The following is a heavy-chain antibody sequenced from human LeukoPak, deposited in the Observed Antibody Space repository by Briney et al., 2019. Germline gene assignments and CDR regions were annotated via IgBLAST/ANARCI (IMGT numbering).Heavy chain of an antibody. Sequence: ASVKVSCKASGYTFTSYYTHWVRQAPGQGLEWMGIINPSGGSTSYAQKFQGRVTMTRDMSTSTVYMELSSLRSEDTAVYYCARVTGPSPELRYWGQGTLVTVSS. D-gene: IGHD2-21*02. CDR1: GYTFTSYY. CDR3: ARVTGPSPELRY. V-gene: IGHV1-46*01. J-gene: IGHJ4*02. CDR2: INPSGGST.